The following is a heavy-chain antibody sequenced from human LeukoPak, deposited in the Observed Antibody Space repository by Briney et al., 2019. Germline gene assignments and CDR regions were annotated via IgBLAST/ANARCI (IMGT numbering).Heavy chain of an antibody. CDR2: ISSAGSATTI. J-gene: IGHJ4*02. D-gene: IGHD1-14*01. CDR1: GFTFSKYE. Sequence: GGSLRLSCAASGFTFSKYEMNWVRQAPGKGLEWVSYISSAGSATTIYYADSVKGRFTISRDYAKNSLYLQMNSLRAEDTAVYYCARGSREPLAGVNFDYWGQGALVTVSS. CDR3: ARGSREPLAGVNFDY. V-gene: IGHV3-48*03.